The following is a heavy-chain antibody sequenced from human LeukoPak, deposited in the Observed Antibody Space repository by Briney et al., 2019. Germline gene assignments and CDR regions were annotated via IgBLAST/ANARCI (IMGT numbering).Heavy chain of an antibody. CDR1: GFTFSDYG. CDR3: ARVARFLEWLGDAFDI. CDR2: ISSSGSTI. Sequence: GGSLRLSCAASGFTFSDYGMHWVRQAPGKGLEWVSYISSSGSTICYADSVKGRFTISRDNAKNSLYLQMNSLRAEDTAVYYCARVARFLEWLGDAFDIWGQGTMVTVSS. J-gene: IGHJ3*02. V-gene: IGHV3-48*03. D-gene: IGHD3-3*01.